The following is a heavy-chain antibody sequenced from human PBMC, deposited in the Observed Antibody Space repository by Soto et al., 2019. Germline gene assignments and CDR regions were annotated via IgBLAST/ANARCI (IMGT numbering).Heavy chain of an antibody. D-gene: IGHD2-15*01. CDR1: GFTFDDYA. Sequence: GGSLRLSCAASGFTFDDYAMHWVRQAPGKGLEWVSGISWNSGSIGYADSVKGRFTISRDNAKNSLYLQMNSLRAEDTALYYCAKDTSWLVAAALELGSAFDIWGQGTMVTVSS. CDR3: AKDTSWLVAAALELGSAFDI. V-gene: IGHV3-9*01. J-gene: IGHJ3*02. CDR2: ISWNSGSI.